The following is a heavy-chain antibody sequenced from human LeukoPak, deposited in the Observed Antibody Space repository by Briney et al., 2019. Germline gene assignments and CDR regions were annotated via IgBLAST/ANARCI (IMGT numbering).Heavy chain of an antibody. CDR1: GFTFSSYW. CDR3: AKRFGTRPYYYYGMDV. Sequence: GGSLRLSCAASGFTFSSYWMHWVRHTPGKGLVWVSRIKGDGSSTSYADSVKGRFTISRDNSKNTLYLQMNSLRAEDTAVYYCAKRFGTRPYYYYGMDVWGQGTTVTVSS. V-gene: IGHV3-74*01. D-gene: IGHD3-10*01. J-gene: IGHJ6*02. CDR2: IKGDGSST.